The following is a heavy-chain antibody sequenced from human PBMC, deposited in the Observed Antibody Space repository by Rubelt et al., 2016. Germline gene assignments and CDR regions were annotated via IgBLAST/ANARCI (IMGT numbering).Heavy chain of an antibody. CDR2: INPNRGGT. J-gene: IGHJ3*02. D-gene: IGHD2-15*01. CDR3: ARSSGDAFDI. CDR1: GYTFTGYY. Sequence: QVQLVQSGAEVKKPGASVKVSCKASGYTFTGYYMHWVRQAPGQGLEWMGWINPNRGGTNYAQKLTGKVHMTTETSTSTAYMELRSLRSDDTAVYYCARSSGDAFDIWGQGTMVTVSS. V-gene: IGHV1-2*02.